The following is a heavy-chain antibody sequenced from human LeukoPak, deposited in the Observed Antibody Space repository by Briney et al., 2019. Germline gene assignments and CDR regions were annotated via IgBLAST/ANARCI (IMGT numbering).Heavy chain of an antibody. CDR3: ARRRRGYSYGYYYYYGMDV. Sequence: SETLSLTCTVSGGSISSYYWSWIRQPPGKGLEWIGYIYYSGTTNYNPSLKSRVTISVDTSKNQFSLKLSSVTAADTAVYYCARRRRGYSYGYYYYYGMDVWGQGPTVTVSS. V-gene: IGHV4-59*08. CDR2: IYYSGTT. CDR1: GGSISSYY. J-gene: IGHJ6*02. D-gene: IGHD5-18*01.